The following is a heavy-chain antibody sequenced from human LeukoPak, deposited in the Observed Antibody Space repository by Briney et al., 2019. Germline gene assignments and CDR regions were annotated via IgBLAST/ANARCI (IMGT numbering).Heavy chain of an antibody. J-gene: IGHJ4*02. CDR2: IFYSGST. CDR1: GGSISTSNYY. Sequence: SETLSLTCTVSGGSISTSNYYWGWIRQPPGKGLEWIGNIFYSGSTYYSPSLRSRVTISLDTSRNQFSLKLNSVTPEDTAVYYCARDLGGSSAFDYWGQGTLATVSS. D-gene: IGHD3-16*01. V-gene: IGHV4-39*07. CDR3: ARDLGGSSAFDY.